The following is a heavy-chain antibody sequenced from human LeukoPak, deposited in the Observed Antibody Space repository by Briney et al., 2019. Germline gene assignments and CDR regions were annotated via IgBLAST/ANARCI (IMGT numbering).Heavy chain of an antibody. CDR3: ARGTWLNKLFDY. D-gene: IGHD1/OR15-1a*01. CDR1: GFTVSNNY. CDR2: IYSGSTT. J-gene: IGHJ4*02. V-gene: IGHV3-66*01. Sequence: GGSLRLSCAASGFTVSNNYMSWVRQAPGKGLEWVSVIYSGSTTYHADSVKGRFSISRDNSKNTLHLQMNSLRAEDTAVYYCARGTWLNKLFDYWGQGTLVTVSS.